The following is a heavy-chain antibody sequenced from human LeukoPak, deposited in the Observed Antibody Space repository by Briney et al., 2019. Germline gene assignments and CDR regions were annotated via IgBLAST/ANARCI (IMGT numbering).Heavy chain of an antibody. CDR1: GFTFSGFA. V-gene: IGHV3-21*01. CDR2: ITSTSSYI. Sequence: PGGSLRLSCAASGFTFSGFAMNWVRQAPGKGLEWVSSITSTSSYIYYADSVKGRFTISRDNAKNSLYLQMNSLRAEDTAVYYCARERRSTGAVSGYVDYWGQGTLVTVSS. J-gene: IGHJ4*02. CDR3: ARERRSTGAVSGYVDY. D-gene: IGHD3-9*01.